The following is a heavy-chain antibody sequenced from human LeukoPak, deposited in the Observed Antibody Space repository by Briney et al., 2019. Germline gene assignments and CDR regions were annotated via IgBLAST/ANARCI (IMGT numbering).Heavy chain of an antibody. V-gene: IGHV1-69*13. CDR2: IIPIFGTA. CDR1: GGTFSSYA. CDR3: ARDRVHLWFGELLTTNDYYYYGMDV. Sequence: ASVKVPCKASGGTFSSYAISWVRQAPGQGLEWMGGIIPIFGTANYAQKFQGRVAITADESTSTAYMELSSLRSEDTAVYYCARDRVHLWFGELLTTNDYYYYGMDVWGQGTTVTVSS. D-gene: IGHD3-10*01. J-gene: IGHJ6*02.